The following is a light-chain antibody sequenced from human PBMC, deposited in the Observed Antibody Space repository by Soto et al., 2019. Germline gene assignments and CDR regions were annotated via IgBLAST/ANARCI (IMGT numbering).Light chain of an antibody. J-gene: IGKJ5*01. CDR2: GAS. Sequence: EIVLTQSPGTLSLSPGEGATLSCRASQSVTSNYLAWYQQRPGQAPRLLIYGASSRATGIPDRFSGGGSGTDFTLTISRLEPKAFVAYYCPQSGSLSPTTFGQGTRLEIE. CDR1: QSVTSNY. V-gene: IGKV3-20*01. CDR3: PQSGSLSPTT.